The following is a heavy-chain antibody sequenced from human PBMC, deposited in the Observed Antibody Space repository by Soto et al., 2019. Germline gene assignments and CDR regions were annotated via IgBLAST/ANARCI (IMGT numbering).Heavy chain of an antibody. D-gene: IGHD3-9*01. V-gene: IGHV2-5*01. CDR2: VYWNDDK. CDR1: GISLSTSGVG. Sequence: QITLKGSGPTLVKPTQTLTLTCTLSGISLSTSGVGLGWIRQTPGKALEWLALVYWNDDKHYSPSLKSRLTITRDTTKSRAILTLTNMDPLDTATYYCARGLASLPVFAFDIWGQGTVVTVSS. J-gene: IGHJ3*02. CDR3: ARGLASLPVFAFDI.